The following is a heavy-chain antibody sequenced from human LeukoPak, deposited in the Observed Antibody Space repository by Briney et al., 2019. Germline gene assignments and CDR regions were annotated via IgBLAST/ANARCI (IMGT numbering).Heavy chain of an antibody. CDR2: IYYSGTT. V-gene: IGHV4-59*08. D-gene: IGHD6-13*01. J-gene: IGHJ5*02. Sequence: SETLSLTCTVSGDSINSWYWSWIRQPPGKGLEWIGYIYYSGTTNYNPSLKSRVSISLDTSKNQFPLKLSSVTAADTAVYYCARLIAAGAFFDPWGQGTLVTVSS. CDR1: GDSINSWY. CDR3: ARLIAAGAFFDP.